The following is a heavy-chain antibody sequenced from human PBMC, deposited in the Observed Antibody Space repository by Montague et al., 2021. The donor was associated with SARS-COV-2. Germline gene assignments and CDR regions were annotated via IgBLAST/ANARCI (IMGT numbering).Heavy chain of an antibody. D-gene: IGHD5-18*01. CDR2: VDYSGNT. CDR1: GGPISGSSDY. V-gene: IGHV4-39*01. Sequence: SETLSFTSTLTGGPISGSSDYWGWIRQSPGKGLEWIASVDYSGNTYYSPSLKSRLTISVDTSKNQFSLKLNSVTAADTALYYCARREYSYGWGDWGQGTLVTVSS. J-gene: IGHJ4*02. CDR3: ARREYSYGWGD.